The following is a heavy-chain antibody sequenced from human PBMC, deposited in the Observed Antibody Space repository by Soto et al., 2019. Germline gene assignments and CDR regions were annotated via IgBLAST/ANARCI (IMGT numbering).Heavy chain of an antibody. CDR1: GYTFTSYG. CDR2: INAGNGNT. D-gene: IGHD3-16*01. J-gene: IGHJ4*02. CDR3: ARGLNVYYFDY. Sequence: VASVKVSCKASGYTFTSYGMHWVRQAPGQRLEWMGWINAGNGNTKYSQKFQGRVTITRDTSASTAYTELSSLRSEDTAVYYCARGLNVYYFDYWGQGTLVTVSS. V-gene: IGHV1-3*01.